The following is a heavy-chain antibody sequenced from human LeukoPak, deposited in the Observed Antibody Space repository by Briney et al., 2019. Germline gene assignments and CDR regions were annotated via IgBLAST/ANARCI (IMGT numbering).Heavy chain of an antibody. D-gene: IGHD3-3*01. J-gene: IGHJ6*02. CDR2: ISGSGGST. CDR3: AKDPYMGVGSPRPNYYYYGMDV. CDR1: GFTFSSYA. V-gene: IGHV3-23*01. Sequence: GGSLRLSCAASGFTFSSYAMSWVRQAPGKGLEWVSAISGSGGSTYYADSVKGRFTISRDNSKNTLYLQMNSLRAEDTAVYYCAKDPYMGVGSPRPNYYYYGMDVWGQGTTVTVSS.